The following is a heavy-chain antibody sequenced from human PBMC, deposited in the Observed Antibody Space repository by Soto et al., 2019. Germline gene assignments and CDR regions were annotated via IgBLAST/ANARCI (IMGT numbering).Heavy chain of an antibody. CDR3: ERDFCGMDV. CDR2: IYYSGST. CDR1: GGSISSGGYY. J-gene: IGHJ6*02. D-gene: IGHD3-3*01. V-gene: IGHV4-31*03. Sequence: SETLSLTCTVSGGSISSGGYYWSWIRQHPGKGLEWIGYIYYSGSTYYNPSLKSRVTISVDTSKNQFSLKLSSVTAADTAVDYCERDFCGMDVWGQVNTVTVSS.